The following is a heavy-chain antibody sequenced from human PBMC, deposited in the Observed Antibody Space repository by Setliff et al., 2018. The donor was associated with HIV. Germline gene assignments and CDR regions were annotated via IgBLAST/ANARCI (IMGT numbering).Heavy chain of an antibody. CDR1: GPSINIHY. J-gene: IGHJ4*02. V-gene: IGHV4-59*11. D-gene: IGHD4-17*01. CDR2: IYSTGST. CDR3: AKGAGFYGDYTFDH. Sequence: LSLTCTVSGPSINIHYWSWIRQSPGKAFEWIGYIYSTGSTNYNPSLQSRVTISMVASRSQFSLKVTSVTAADTAVYYCAKGAGFYGDYTFDHWGQGRQVTVS.